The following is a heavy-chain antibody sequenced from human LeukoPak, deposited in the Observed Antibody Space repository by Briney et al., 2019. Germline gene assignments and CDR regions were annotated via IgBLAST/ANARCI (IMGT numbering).Heavy chain of an antibody. CDR2: IIPILGIA. D-gene: IGHD3-10*01. CDR1: GGTFSSYA. Sequence: SVKVSCKASGGTFSSYAISWVRQAPGQGLEWMGRIIPILGIANYAQKFQGRVTITADKSTCTAYMELSSLRSEDTAVYYCARYRYYYGSIDYWGQGTLVTVSS. CDR3: ARYRYYYGSIDY. V-gene: IGHV1-69*04. J-gene: IGHJ4*02.